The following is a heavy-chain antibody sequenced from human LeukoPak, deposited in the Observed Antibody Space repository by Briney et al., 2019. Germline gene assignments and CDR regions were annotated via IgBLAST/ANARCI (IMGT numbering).Heavy chain of an antibody. CDR1: GFTVSSNY. V-gene: IGHV3-15*01. D-gene: IGHD3-22*01. CDR3: ATPNYYDGTGSFFDAFDI. J-gene: IGHJ3*02. CDR2: IKSKTDGGTT. Sequence: PGGSLRLSCAASGFTVSSNYMSWVRQSPGKGLEWVGRIKSKTDGGTTDYGASVKGRFTISRDDSTNTVFLQMNSLKIEDTGVYFCATPNYYDGTGSFFDAFDIWGQGTKVTVSS.